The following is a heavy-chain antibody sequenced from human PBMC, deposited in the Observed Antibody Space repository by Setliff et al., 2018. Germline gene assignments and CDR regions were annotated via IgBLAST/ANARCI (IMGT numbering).Heavy chain of an antibody. Sequence: VASVKVSCKASGGTFSSYAISWVRQAPGQGLEWMGGIIPILGIASYAQKFQGRVTITRDMSTSTAYMELSSLRSEDTAVYYCAAQMRRGTGTPAYYYYGMDVWGQGTTVTVSS. CDR3: AAQMRRGTGTPAYYYYGMDV. V-gene: IGHV1-69*10. CDR1: GGTFSSYA. D-gene: IGHD1-1*01. J-gene: IGHJ6*02. CDR2: IIPILGIA.